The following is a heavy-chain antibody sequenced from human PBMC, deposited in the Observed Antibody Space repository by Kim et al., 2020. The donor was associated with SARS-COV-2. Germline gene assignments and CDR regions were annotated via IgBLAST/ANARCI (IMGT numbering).Heavy chain of an antibody. Sequence: GGSLRLSCAASGFTFSSYAMSWVRQAPGKGLEWVSAISGSGGSTYYADSVKGRFTISRDNSKNTLYLQMNSLRAEDTAVYYCATHRNPRSGTRYYYYYGMDVWGQGTTVNVSS. CDR1: GFTFSSYA. V-gene: IGHV3-23*01. CDR2: ISGSGGST. J-gene: IGHJ6*02. D-gene: IGHD3-10*01. CDR3: ATHRNPRSGTRYYYYYGMDV.